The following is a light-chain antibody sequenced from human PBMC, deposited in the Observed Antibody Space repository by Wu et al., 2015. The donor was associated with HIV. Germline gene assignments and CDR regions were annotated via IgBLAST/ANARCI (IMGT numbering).Light chain of an antibody. CDR3: HHYGWAPKA. Sequence: EIVMTQSPASLSVSPGERATLSCRASQSVSSNLAWFQQRPGQAPRLLIYGASTRATGIPARFSGSGSGTDFTLTISSIESEDFAVYFCHHYGWAPKAFGGGTKVEIK. J-gene: IGKJ4*01. V-gene: IGKV3-15*01. CDR1: QSVSSN. CDR2: GAS.